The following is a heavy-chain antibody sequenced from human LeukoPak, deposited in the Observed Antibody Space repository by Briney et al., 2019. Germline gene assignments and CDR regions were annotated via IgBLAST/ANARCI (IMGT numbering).Heavy chain of an antibody. D-gene: IGHD6-19*01. V-gene: IGHV3-30*18. J-gene: IGHJ4*02. CDR2: ISYHGSNK. Sequence: GGSLRLSCAASGFAFSSYGMHWVRQAPGKGLEWVAVISYHGSNKYYADSVKGRSTISRDNSKNTLYLQMNSLRAEDTAMYYCAKGHSSGWYYFDYWGQGTLVTVSS. CDR3: AKGHSSGWYYFDY. CDR1: GFAFSSYG.